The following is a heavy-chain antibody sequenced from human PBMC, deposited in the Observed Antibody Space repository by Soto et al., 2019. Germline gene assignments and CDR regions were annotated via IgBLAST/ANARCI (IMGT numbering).Heavy chain of an antibody. CDR2: ISGSGGST. J-gene: IGHJ4*02. D-gene: IGHD1-26*01. CDR3: AKVGYSGSYGPQGSFDY. CDR1: GFTFSSYA. V-gene: IGHV3-23*01. Sequence: EVQLLESGGGLVQPGGSLRLSCAASGFTFSSYAMSWVRQAPGKGLEWVSAISGSGGSTYYADSVKGRFTISRDNAKNTLYLQMNSLRAEDTAVYYCAKVGYSGSYGPQGSFDYWGQGTLVTVSS.